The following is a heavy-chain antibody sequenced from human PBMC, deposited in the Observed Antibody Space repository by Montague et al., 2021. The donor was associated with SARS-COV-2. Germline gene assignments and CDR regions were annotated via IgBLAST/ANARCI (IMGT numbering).Heavy chain of an antibody. V-gene: IGHV5-51*01. J-gene: IGHJ4*02. CDR2: IYPEDSDT. CDR3: ARQVHIYCSSTSCPFDY. Sequence: QSGAEVKTPGESLKISCEGSGYSFTSYWIAWVRQMPGKGLEWMGIIYPEDSDTRYSPSFQGHVTIPADKSMNTAFLQWSSLRASDTAIYYCARQVHIYCSSTSCPFDYWGQGTLVTVSS. D-gene: IGHD2-2*01. CDR1: GYSFTSYW.